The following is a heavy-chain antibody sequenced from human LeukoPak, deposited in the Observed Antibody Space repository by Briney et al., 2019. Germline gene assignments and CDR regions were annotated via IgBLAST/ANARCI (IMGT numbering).Heavy chain of an antibody. V-gene: IGHV4-39*01. D-gene: IGHD3-22*01. CDR1: GGSISSSSYY. J-gene: IGHJ4*02. CDR2: INYSGST. CDR3: ACYYYDSSGYFDY. Sequence: PSETLSLTCTVSGGSISSSSYYWGWIRQPPGKGLEWIGSINYSGSTYYNPSLKSRVTISVDTSKNQFSLKLSSVTAADTAIYYCACYYYDSSGYFDYWGQGTLVTVSS.